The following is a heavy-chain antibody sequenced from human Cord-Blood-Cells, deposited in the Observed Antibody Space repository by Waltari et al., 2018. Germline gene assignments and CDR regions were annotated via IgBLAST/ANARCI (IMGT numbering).Heavy chain of an antibody. CDR2: IYYSGST. D-gene: IGHD2-8*01. CDR3: ARRCRYYYYGMDV. V-gene: IGHV4-39*01. J-gene: IGHJ6*02. Sequence: QLQLQESGPGLVKPSETLSLTCTVSGGSISRSSYYWGWIRQPPGKGLEWIGSIYYSGSTYYNPSLKSRVTISVDTSKNQFSLKLSSVTAADTAVYYCARRCRYYYYGMDVWGQGTTVTVSS. CDR1: GGSISRSSYY.